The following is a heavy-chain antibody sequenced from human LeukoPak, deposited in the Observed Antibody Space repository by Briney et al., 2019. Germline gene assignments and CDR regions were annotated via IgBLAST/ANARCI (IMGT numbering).Heavy chain of an antibody. CDR3: ARAYDFWSGYYPYDY. CDR2: ISAYNGNT. J-gene: IGHJ4*02. CDR1: GYTFTSYG. Sequence: ASVKVSCKASGYTFTSYGISWVRQAPGQGLEWMGWISAYNGNTNYAQKLQGRVTMTTDTSTSTAYMELRSLRSDDTAVYYCARAYDFWSGYYPYDYWGQGTLVTVSS. D-gene: IGHD3-3*01. V-gene: IGHV1-18*01.